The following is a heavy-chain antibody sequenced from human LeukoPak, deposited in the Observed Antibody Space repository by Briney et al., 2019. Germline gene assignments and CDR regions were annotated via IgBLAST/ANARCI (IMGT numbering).Heavy chain of an antibody. V-gene: IGHV5-51*01. D-gene: IGHD3-22*01. CDR1: GYSFTSYW. CDR3: ARHEPYHYYDSSGYKSYAFDI. CDR2: IYPGDSDT. J-gene: IGHJ3*02. Sequence: GESLKISCKGSGYSFTSYWIGWVRQMPGKGLEWMGIIYPGDSDTRYSPSFQGQVTISADKSISTAYLQWSSLKASDTAMYYCARHEPYHYYDSSGYKSYAFDIWGQGTMVTVSS.